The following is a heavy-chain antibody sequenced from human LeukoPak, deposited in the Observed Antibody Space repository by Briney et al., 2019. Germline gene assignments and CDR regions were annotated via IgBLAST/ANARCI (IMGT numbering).Heavy chain of an antibody. V-gene: IGHV4-34*12. D-gene: IGHD3-10*01. J-gene: IGHJ3*02. CDR2: LFYSGST. Sequence: PSETLSLTCVVYGGSFSAYYWSWIRQPPGKGLEWIGSLFYSGSTYYNPSLRSRVTISEDTSKNQFSLKLSSVTAADTAVYFCTFNLGSGSYAFDIWGQGTMVTVSS. CDR3: TFNLGSGSYAFDI. CDR1: GGSFSAYY.